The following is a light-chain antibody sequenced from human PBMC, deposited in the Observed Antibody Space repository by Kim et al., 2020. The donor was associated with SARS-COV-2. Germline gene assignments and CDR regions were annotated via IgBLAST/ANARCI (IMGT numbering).Light chain of an antibody. V-gene: IGKV3-15*01. Sequence: EMVMTQSPATLSVSPGERATLSCRASRSVTSKLAWYQQKPGQAPRLLIYGASTRATGTPPRFSGSGSGTEFTLTISRLEPEDFAVYYCQQYGSSPSITFGQGTRLEIK. CDR2: GAS. CDR3: QQYGSSPSIT. CDR1: RSVTSK. J-gene: IGKJ5*01.